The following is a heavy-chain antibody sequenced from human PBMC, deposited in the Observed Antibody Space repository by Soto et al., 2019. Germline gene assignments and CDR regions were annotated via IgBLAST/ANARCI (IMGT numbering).Heavy chain of an antibody. CDR1: GFTVSSNY. J-gene: IGHJ4*01. D-gene: IGHD2-15*01. Sequence: EVQLVESGGGLVQPGGSLRLSCAASGFTVSSNYMTWVRQAPGRGLEWVSVIYSGGSTNYADSVKGRFTISRDDSKNTLFLQMNSLRAEDTAVYYCATAKLLLPWLFDYWGHGTPVTVSS. CDR2: IYSGGST. CDR3: ATAKLLLPWLFDY. V-gene: IGHV3-66*01.